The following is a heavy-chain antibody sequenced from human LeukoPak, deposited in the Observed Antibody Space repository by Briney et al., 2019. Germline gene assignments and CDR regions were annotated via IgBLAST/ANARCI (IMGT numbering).Heavy chain of an antibody. V-gene: IGHV5-51*01. D-gene: IGHD4-17*01. CDR1: GYSFTSYW. CDR2: IYPADSDT. CDR3: ARMGTVYYYYYMDV. J-gene: IGHJ6*03. Sequence: PGEPLKTSCKGSGYSFTSYWIGWVRQMPGKGLEWMGIIYPADSDTRYSPSCQGQVTISADKSISTAYLQWSSLKASDTAMYYCARMGTVYYYYYMDVWGKGTTVTVSS.